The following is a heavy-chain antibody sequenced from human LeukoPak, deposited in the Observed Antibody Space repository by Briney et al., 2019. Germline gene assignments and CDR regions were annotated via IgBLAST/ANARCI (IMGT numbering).Heavy chain of an antibody. CDR2: ISSSSSYI. V-gene: IGHV3-21*04. CDR1: GFTFSSYS. CDR3: ASSGWYRSMDY. D-gene: IGHD6-19*01. J-gene: IGHJ4*02. Sequence: GGSLRLSCAASGFTFSSYSMNWVRQAPGKGLEWVSSISSSSSYIYYADSVKGRFTISRDNAKNSLYLQMNSLRAGDTAVYYCASSGWYRSMDYWGQGPRSPSPQ.